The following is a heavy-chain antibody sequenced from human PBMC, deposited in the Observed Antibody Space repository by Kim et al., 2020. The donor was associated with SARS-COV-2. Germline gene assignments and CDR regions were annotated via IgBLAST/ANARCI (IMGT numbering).Heavy chain of an antibody. J-gene: IGHJ6*03. V-gene: IGHV4-59*01. Sequence: SETLSLTCTVSGGSISSYYWSWIRQPPGKGLEWIGDIYYSGSTNYNPSLKRRVTISVDRSKNQFSLKLSSVTAAETAVYYCSRGGYDYIWGSYRPDYYYYYMDVWGKGTTVTVSS. D-gene: IGHD3-16*02. CDR3: SRGGYDYIWGSYRPDYYYYYMDV. CDR1: GGSISSYY. CDR2: IYYSGST.